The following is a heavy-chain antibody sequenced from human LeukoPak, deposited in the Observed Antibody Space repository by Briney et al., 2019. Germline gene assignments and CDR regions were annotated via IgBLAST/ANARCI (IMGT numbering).Heavy chain of an antibody. D-gene: IGHD3-22*01. J-gene: IGHJ3*02. CDR1: GGSISRYY. V-gene: IGHV4-59*01. Sequence: SETLSLTCTVSGGSISRYYWSWLRQPPGKGLEGLGYIYYSGSTNYNPSLKSPVTISVDTSKNQFSLKLSSVMAADAAVYYWARDLSSGLFDIWGQGTMVTVSS. CDR2: IYYSGST. CDR3: ARDLSSGLFDI.